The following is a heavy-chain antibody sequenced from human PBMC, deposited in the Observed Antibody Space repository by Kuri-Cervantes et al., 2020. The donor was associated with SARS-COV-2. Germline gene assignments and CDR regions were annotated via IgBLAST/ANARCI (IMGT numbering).Heavy chain of an antibody. CDR3: AKDGDPDY. D-gene: IGHD2-21*01. CDR1: GFTFSSYA. V-gene: IGHV3-23*03. CDR2: IYSGGSST. Sequence: LSLTCAASGFTFSSYAMSWVCQAPGKGLEWVSVIYSGGSSTYYADSVKGRFTISRDNSKNTLYLQMNSLRAEDTAVYYCAKDGDPDYWGQGTLVTVSS. J-gene: IGHJ4*02.